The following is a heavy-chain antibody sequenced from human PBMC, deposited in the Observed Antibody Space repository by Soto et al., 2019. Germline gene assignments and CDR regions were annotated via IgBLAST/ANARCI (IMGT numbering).Heavy chain of an antibody. CDR2: IIPMFGTL. D-gene: IGHD2-15*01. Sequence: QEQLVQSGAEVKKPGSSVKVSCTASGGIFNNYAISWVRQAPGPGLEWMGGIIPMFGTLNYAQKFQGRVTIAADESTSTACMELTSLRSEDTGVYYCARGLRTGNYGMDVWGEGTTGTVSS. J-gene: IGHJ6*04. V-gene: IGHV1-69*01. CDR1: GGIFNNYA. CDR3: ARGLRTGNYGMDV.